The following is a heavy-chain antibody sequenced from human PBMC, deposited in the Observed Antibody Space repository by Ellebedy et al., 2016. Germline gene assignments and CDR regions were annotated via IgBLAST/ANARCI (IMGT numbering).Heavy chain of an antibody. CDR3: TTDLSSQRKASCGGDCYTGY. V-gene: IGHV3-15*01. Sequence: GESLKISCAASGFSFPNAWMSWVRQTPGKGLEWLGRIKSKSDGETIDSAAPAKGRFAISRDDSKTTLYLRMSSLRTEDTGVYYGTTDLSSQRKASCGGDCYTGYWGRGTLVTVSS. CDR2: IKSKSDGETI. J-gene: IGHJ4*02. CDR1: GFSFPNAW. D-gene: IGHD2-21*02.